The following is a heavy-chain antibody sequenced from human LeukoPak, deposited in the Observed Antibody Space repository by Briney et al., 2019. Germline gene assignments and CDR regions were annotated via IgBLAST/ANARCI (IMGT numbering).Heavy chain of an antibody. CDR2: INHSGST. V-gene: IGHV4-39*07. D-gene: IGHD4-17*01. CDR3: ASLETHYGDYEGGL. J-gene: IGHJ2*01. Sequence: PSETLSLTCTVSGGSISSSSYYWSWIRQPPGKGLEWIGEINHSGSTNYNPSLKSRVTISVDTSKNQFSLKLSSVTAADTAVYYCASLETHYGDYEGGLWGRGTLVTVSS. CDR1: GGSISSSSYY.